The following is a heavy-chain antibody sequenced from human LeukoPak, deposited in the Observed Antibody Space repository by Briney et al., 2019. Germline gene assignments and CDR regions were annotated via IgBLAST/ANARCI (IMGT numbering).Heavy chain of an antibody. V-gene: IGHV3-30*18. J-gene: IGHJ4*02. CDR2: ISYDGSNK. Sequence: GGSLRLSCAASGFTXSSYGMHRVRQAPGKGLEWVAVISYDGSNKYYADSVKGRFTISRDNSKNMLYLQMNSLRGEDTAVYYCAKDPEMATISSGFDYWGQGTLVTVSS. CDR1: GFTXSSYG. CDR3: AKDPEMATISSGFDY. D-gene: IGHD5-24*01.